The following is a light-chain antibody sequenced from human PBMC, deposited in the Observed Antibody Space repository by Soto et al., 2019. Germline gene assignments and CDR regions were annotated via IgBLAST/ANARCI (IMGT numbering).Light chain of an antibody. Sequence: QSVLTQPDSVSGSPLRSITISCTGTSSDVGYYDYVSWYQQHPGKAPKLMIYAVSSRPSGVSNRFSGSKSGNTASLTISGLQAEDEADYYCSSYTSSSTLGVFGTGTKVTVL. CDR3: SSYTSSSTLGV. CDR2: AVS. J-gene: IGLJ1*01. V-gene: IGLV2-14*01. CDR1: SSDVGYYDY.